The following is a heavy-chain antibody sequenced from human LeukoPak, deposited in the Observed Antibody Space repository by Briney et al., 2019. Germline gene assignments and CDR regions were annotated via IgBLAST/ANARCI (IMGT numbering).Heavy chain of an antibody. CDR1: GFTFSRYS. CDR3: ARVRNEDYYYYYMDV. J-gene: IGHJ6*03. V-gene: IGHV3-48*01. D-gene: IGHD1-1*01. CDR2: ISSSGTTI. Sequence: GGSLRLSCAASGFTFSRYSMNWVRQAPGKGLEWVSYISSSGTTIYYADSVKGRLTIPRDNAKNSLYLQMNSLRAEDTAVYYCARVRNEDYYYYYMDVWGKGTTVTVSS.